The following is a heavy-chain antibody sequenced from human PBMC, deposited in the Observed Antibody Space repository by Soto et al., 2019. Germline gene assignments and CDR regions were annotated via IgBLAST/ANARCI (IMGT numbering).Heavy chain of an antibody. J-gene: IGHJ4*02. CDR3: ARDFSYYGSGTMGGYFDY. Sequence: EVQLVESGGGLVQPGGSLRLSCAASGITVSSNYMSLVRQAPGKGLEGVSVIYSGGSTYYADSVKGRFTISRDNSRNTLYLQMNIRRAEDAAVYYCARDFSYYGSGTMGGYFDYWGQGTLVTVSS. D-gene: IGHD3-10*01. V-gene: IGHV3-66*01. CDR2: IYSGGST. CDR1: GITVSSNY.